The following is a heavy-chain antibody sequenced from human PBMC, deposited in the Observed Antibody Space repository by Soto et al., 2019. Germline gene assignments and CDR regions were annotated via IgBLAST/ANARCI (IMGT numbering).Heavy chain of an antibody. Sequence: TSETLSLTCTVSGGSISSGGYYWSWIRQHPGKGLEWIGYIYYSGSTYYNPSLKSRVTISVDTSKNQFSLKLSSVTAADTAVYYCARGRSGDNYESNGYYDFDYWGQRTLVTVSS. J-gene: IGHJ4*02. CDR1: GGSISSGGYY. CDR3: ARGRSGDNYESNGYYDFDY. V-gene: IGHV4-31*03. D-gene: IGHD3-22*01. CDR2: IYYSGST.